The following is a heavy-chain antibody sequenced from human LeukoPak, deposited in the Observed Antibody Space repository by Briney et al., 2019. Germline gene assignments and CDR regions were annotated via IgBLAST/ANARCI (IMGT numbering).Heavy chain of an antibody. D-gene: IGHD3-3*01. V-gene: IGHV1-8*03. Sequence: ASVKVSCKASGYTFTSYVINWVRQATGHGLEWRGWMNPNSGITGYAQKFQGRVTITRNTSISTAYLELSRLRSEDTAVYYCARGPTYYDFWSGYHTPYYFDYWGQGTLVTVSS. CDR3: ARGPTYYDFWSGYHTPYYFDY. CDR2: MNPNSGIT. J-gene: IGHJ4*02. CDR1: GYTFTSYV.